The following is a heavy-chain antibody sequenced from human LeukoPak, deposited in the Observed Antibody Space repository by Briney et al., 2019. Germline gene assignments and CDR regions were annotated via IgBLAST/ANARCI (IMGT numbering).Heavy chain of an antibody. D-gene: IGHD2-15*01. J-gene: IGHJ5*02. V-gene: IGHV4-38-2*02. Sequence: PSETLSLTCTVSGYSISSGYYWGWIRQPPGKGLEWIGSIYHSGSTYYNPSLKSRVTISVDTSKNQFSLKLSSVTAADTAIYYCARDPATWWFDPWGQGTLVTVSS. CDR1: GYSISSGYY. CDR3: ARDPATWWFDP. CDR2: IYHSGST.